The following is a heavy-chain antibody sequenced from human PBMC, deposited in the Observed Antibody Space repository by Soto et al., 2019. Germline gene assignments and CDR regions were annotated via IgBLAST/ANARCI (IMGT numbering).Heavy chain of an antibody. J-gene: IGHJ6*02. CDR3: ARFLFRPYPFGMDV. CDR1: GFTFSSYW. CDR2: IKQDGSEK. Sequence: EVQLVESGGGLVQPGGSLRLSCAASGFTFSSYWMSWVRQAPGKGLEWVANIKQDGSEKYYVDSVKGRFTISRDNAKNSLYLQMNCLRAEDTAVYYCARFLFRPYPFGMDVWGQGTTVTVSS. V-gene: IGHV3-7*01. D-gene: IGHD3-10*01.